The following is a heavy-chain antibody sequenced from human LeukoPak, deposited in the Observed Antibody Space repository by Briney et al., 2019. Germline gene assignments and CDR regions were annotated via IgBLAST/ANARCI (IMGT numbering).Heavy chain of an antibody. D-gene: IGHD3-22*01. CDR2: ISSTGASM. J-gene: IGHJ4*02. Sequence: GGSLRLSCTASGFTFSDYYMTYIRRTPGKRLEWLSYISSTGASMYYADSVKGRFTISRDNGKNSLSLQMNSLRAEDTAVYYCARVLSSGYSPFDYWGQGILVTVSS. CDR3: ARVLSSGYSPFDY. CDR1: GFTFSDYY. V-gene: IGHV3-11*01.